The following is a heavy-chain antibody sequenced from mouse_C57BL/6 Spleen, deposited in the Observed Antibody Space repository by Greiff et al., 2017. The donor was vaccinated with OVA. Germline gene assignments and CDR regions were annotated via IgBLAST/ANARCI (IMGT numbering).Heavy chain of an antibody. CDR1: GFTFSDYG. CDR3: ASGGDPPFAY. CDR2: ISSGSSTI. J-gene: IGHJ2*01. V-gene: IGHV5-17*01. Sequence: EVQVVESGGGLVKPGGSLKLSCAASGFTFSDYGMHWVRQAPEKGLEWVAYISSGSSTIYYADTVKGRFTISRDNAKNTLFLQMTSLRSEDTAMYYCASGGDPPFAYWGQGTTLTVSS. D-gene: IGHD3-3*01.